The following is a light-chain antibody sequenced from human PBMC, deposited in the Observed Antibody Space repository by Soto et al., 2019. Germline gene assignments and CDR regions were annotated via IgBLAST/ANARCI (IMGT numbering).Light chain of an antibody. CDR2: DAS. Sequence: EIVLTQSPGTLSLSPGDRATLSCRASQSVSRSYLGWYQQKPGQAPRLLIHDASSRATGISDRFTGSGSGTDFTLTITTLEPEDFAVYYCQQYHSSPVTFGQGTKVDIK. CDR1: QSVSRSY. V-gene: IGKV3-20*01. CDR3: QQYHSSPVT. J-gene: IGKJ1*01.